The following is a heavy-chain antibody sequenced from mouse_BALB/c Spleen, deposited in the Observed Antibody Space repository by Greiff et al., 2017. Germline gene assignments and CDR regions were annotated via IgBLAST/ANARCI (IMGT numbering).Heavy chain of an antibody. CDR3: AREGDSSGYVNY. J-gene: IGHJ2*01. Sequence: EVKVEESGPGLVKPSQSLSLTCSVTGYSITSGYYWNWIRQFPGNKLEWMGYISYDGSNNYNPSLKNRISITRDTSKNQFFLKLNSVTTEDTATYYCAREGDSSGYVNYWGQGTTLTVSS. CDR2: ISYDGSN. D-gene: IGHD3-2*01. CDR1: GYSITSGYY. V-gene: IGHV3-6*02.